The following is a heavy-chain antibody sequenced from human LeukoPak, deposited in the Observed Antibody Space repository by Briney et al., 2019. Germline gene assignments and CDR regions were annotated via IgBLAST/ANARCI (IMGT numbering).Heavy chain of an antibody. CDR1: GYIFTRYA. J-gene: IGHJ5*02. CDR3: ARGEVIIMLRGVIGSNWLDL. CDR2: INDDKGNT. D-gene: IGHD3-10*01. Sequence: ASVKVSCKASGYIFTRYAMYWVRQAPGQRLEWMGWINDDKGNTKYSQKFQGRVTITRDTSASTAHMELSSLRSEDAAVYYCARGEVIIMLRGVIGSNWLDLWGQGTLVTVSS. V-gene: IGHV1-3*01.